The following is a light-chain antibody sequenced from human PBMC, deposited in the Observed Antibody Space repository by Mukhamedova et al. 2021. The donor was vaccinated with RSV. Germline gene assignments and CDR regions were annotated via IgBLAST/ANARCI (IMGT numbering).Light chain of an antibody. Sequence: YSYWYQQKTGQAPILIIYKDTERPSDIPERFSASTSGPTVTLTISGVQAEDEADYYCQSTDSIGTLWVFGGGTKLIVL. CDR3: QSTDSIGTLWV. V-gene: IGLV3-25*03. CDR2: KDT. J-gene: IGLJ3*02. CDR1: Y.